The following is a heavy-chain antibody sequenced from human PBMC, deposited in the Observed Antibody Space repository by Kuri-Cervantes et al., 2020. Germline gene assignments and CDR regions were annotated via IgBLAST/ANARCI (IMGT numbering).Heavy chain of an antibody. D-gene: IGHD7-27*01. Sequence: SVKVSCKASGYTFTGYYMHWVRQAPGQGLEWMGGIIPIFGTANYAQKFQGRVTITADKSTSTAYMELSSLRSEDTAVYYCARVWGRTDDAFDIWGQGTMVTVSS. CDR2: IIPIFGTA. CDR3: ARVWGRTDDAFDI. J-gene: IGHJ3*02. V-gene: IGHV1-69*06. CDR1: GYTFTGYY.